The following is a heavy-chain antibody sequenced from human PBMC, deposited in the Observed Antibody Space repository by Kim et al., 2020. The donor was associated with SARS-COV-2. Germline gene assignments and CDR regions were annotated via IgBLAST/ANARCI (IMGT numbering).Heavy chain of an antibody. V-gene: IGHV4-31*03. J-gene: IGHJ6*02. CDR1: GGSISSGGYY. D-gene: IGHD3-10*01. CDR3: ARARQGPLLWFGERDYGMDV. CDR2: IYYSGST. Sequence: SETLSLTCTVSGGSISSGGYYWSWIRQHPGKGLEWIGYIYYSGSTYYNPSLKSRVTISVDTSKNQFSLKLSSVTAADTAVYYCARARQGPLLWFGERDYGMDVWGQGTTVTVSS.